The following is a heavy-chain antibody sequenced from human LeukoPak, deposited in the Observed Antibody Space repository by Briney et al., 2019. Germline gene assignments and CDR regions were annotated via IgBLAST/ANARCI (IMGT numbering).Heavy chain of an antibody. J-gene: IGHJ6*03. Sequence: SETLSLTCTVSGFSISSGYFWGWIRQPPGKGLEWIASIFHSGRTYYNPSLKSRVTISVDTSKNQFSLKLNSVTAADTAVYYCARHAVTPWYYYYYMDVWGKGTTVTVSS. V-gene: IGHV4-38-2*02. CDR1: GFSISSGYF. CDR3: ARHAVTPWYYYYYMDV. CDR2: IFHSGRT. D-gene: IGHD4-17*01.